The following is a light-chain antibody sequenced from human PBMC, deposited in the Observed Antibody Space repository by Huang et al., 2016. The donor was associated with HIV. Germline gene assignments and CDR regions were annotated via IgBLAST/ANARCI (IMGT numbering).Light chain of an antibody. CDR2: DAS. CDR1: QRVSTL. Sequence: EIVLTQSPATLSLSPGERATLSCRASQRVSTLLAWYQQKPGQPPRLLIYDASNRATGIPARFSGSGSGTYFTLTISSLEPEDFAVYYCQQRANWPPLTFGGGTKVEI. CDR3: QQRANWPPLT. J-gene: IGKJ4*01. V-gene: IGKV3-11*01.